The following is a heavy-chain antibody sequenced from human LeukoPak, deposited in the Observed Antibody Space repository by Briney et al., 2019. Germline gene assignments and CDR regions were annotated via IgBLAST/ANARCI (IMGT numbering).Heavy chain of an antibody. CDR2: IRYDGSNK. Sequence: GGSLRLSCAASGFTFSSYGMHWVRQAPGKGLEWVAFIRYDGSNKYYADSVKGRFTISRDNSKNTLYLQMNSLRAEDTAVYYCARSMATMLYIFDYWGQGTLVTVSS. CDR3: ARSMATMLYIFDY. D-gene: IGHD5-24*01. CDR1: GFTFSSYG. V-gene: IGHV3-30*02. J-gene: IGHJ4*02.